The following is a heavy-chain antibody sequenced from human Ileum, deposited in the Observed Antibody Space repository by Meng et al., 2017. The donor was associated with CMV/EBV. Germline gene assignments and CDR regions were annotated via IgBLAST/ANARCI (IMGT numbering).Heavy chain of an antibody. Sequence: YDGSFRDSFWAWIRPPPGKGLEWIGEINHSGRTNYNPSLKSRVTISVDTSKNQFSLKLSSVTAADTAVYYCARGQGITLVRGGRFDPWGQGTLVTVSS. CDR3: ARGQGITLVRGGRFDP. J-gene: IGHJ5*02. CDR1: DGSFRDSF. CDR2: INHSGRT. V-gene: IGHV4-34*01. D-gene: IGHD3-10*01.